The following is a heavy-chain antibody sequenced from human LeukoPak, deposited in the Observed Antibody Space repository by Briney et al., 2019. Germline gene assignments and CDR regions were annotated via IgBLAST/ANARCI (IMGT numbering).Heavy chain of an antibody. V-gene: IGHV3-30*18. CDR2: ISYDGSNK. CDR1: GFTFSSYG. Sequence: PGGSLRLSCAASGFTFSSYGMHWVHQAPGKGLEWVAVISYDGSNKYYADSVKGRFTISRDNSKNTLYLQMNSLRAEDTAVYYCAKDLDPGYSSSWFDPWGQGTLVTVSS. D-gene: IGHD6-13*01. J-gene: IGHJ5*02. CDR3: AKDLDPGYSSSWFDP.